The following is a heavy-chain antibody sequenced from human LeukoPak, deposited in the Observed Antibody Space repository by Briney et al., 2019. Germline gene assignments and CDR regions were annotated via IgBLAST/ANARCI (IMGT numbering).Heavy chain of an antibody. CDR2: IYYSGST. V-gene: IGHV4-59*01. Sequence: SETLSLSCTVSGGSISSYYWSWIRQPPGKGLEWIGYIYYSGSTNYNPSLKSRVTISVDTSKNQFSLKLSSVTAADTAVYYCARGDLPDWFDPWGQGTLVTVSS. CDR1: GGSISSYY. J-gene: IGHJ5*02. CDR3: ARGDLPDWFDP.